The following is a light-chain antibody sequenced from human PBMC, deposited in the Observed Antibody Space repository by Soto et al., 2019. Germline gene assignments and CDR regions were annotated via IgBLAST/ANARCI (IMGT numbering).Light chain of an antibody. Sequence: EMVMSQSSATLSVSPGERATLSCRASQSLSSNLAWYQQKPRQAPRLLIYGASTRVTGIPARFSGSGSGTEFSLTISSLKSADFVVYSCQQYDIGFPATFGGGTKV. CDR1: QSLSSN. CDR3: QQYDIGFPAT. J-gene: IGKJ4*01. CDR2: GAS. V-gene: IGKV3-15*01.